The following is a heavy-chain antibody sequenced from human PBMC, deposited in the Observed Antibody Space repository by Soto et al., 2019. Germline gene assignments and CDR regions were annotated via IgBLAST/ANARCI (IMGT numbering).Heavy chain of an antibody. Sequence: SGKGYLKASGGAFSSYAISLVRQAPGQGLEWMGGIIPTFGTANYAQKFQGRVTITADKSTSTAYMELSSLRSEDTAVYYCARGVRGFGVVAYFDYWGQGTLVTVSS. V-gene: IGHV1-69*06. CDR2: IIPTFGTA. J-gene: IGHJ4*02. CDR1: GGAFSSYA. CDR3: ARGVRGFGVVAYFDY. D-gene: IGHD3-3*01.